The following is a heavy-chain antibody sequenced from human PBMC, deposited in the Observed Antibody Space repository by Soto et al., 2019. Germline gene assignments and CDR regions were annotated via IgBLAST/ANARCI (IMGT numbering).Heavy chain of an antibody. CDR2: IYYSGST. CDR1: GGSISSYY. D-gene: IGHD2-2*01. J-gene: IGHJ6*03. CDR3: VRHHVAARYCSSTSCYAGQNYYYYYMDV. V-gene: IGHV4-59*08. Sequence: SETLSLTCTVSGGSISSYYWSWIRQPPGKGLEWIGYIYYSGSTNYNPSLKSRVTISVDTSKNQFSLKLSSVTAADTAVYYCVRHHVAARYCSSTSCYAGQNYYYYYMDVWGKGTTVTVSS.